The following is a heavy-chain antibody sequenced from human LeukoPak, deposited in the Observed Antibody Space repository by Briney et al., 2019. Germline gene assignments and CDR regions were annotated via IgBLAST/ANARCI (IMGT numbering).Heavy chain of an antibody. CDR3: VRLFYYDSPGPPS. CDR2: IYYSGST. Sequence: SETLSLTCNVLGGSIRSSNYYWGWIRQPPGKGLEWIGSIYYSGSTYYNPSLKGRGTMSVDTSNNQFSLKLTSATATDTAVYYCVRLFYYDSPGPPSWGQGTLVTVSS. J-gene: IGHJ5*02. D-gene: IGHD3-22*01. V-gene: IGHV4-39*01. CDR1: GGSIRSSNYY.